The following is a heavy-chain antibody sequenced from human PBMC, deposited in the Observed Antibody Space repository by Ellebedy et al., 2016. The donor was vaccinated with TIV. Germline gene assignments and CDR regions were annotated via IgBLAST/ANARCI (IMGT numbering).Heavy chain of an antibody. CDR1: GFTFSSYS. J-gene: IGHJ1*01. CDR2: ISSSSSYI. CDR3: ARDYGGNSIYFHH. V-gene: IGHV3-21*04. D-gene: IGHD4-23*01. Sequence: GGSLRLXXAASGFTFSSYSMNWVRQAPGKGLEWVSSISSSSSYIYYADSVKGRFTISRDNAKNSLYLQMNSLRAEDTAVYYCARDYGGNSIYFHHWGQGTLVTVSS.